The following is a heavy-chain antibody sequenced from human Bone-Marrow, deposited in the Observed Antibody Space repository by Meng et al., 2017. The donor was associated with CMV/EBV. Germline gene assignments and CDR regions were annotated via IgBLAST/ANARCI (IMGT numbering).Heavy chain of an antibody. CDR2: ISSSGSTI. CDR3: AKEWSAWELLGNHFDY. V-gene: IGHV3-48*03. J-gene: IGHJ4*02. D-gene: IGHD1-26*01. CDR1: GFTFSSYE. Sequence: GESLKISCAASGFTFSSYEMNWVRQAPGKGLEWVSYISSSGSTIYYADSVKGRFTISRDNAKNSLYLQMNSLRAEDTAVYYCAKEWSAWELLGNHFDYWGQGTLVTVSS.